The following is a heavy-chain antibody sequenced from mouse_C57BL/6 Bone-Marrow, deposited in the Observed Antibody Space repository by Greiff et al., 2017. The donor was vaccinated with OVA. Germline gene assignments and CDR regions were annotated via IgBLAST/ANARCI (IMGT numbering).Heavy chain of an antibody. D-gene: IGHD2-2*01. J-gene: IGHJ1*03. CDR2: ISSGSSTI. CDR1: GFTFSDYG. V-gene: IGHV5-17*01. Sequence: EVNVVESGGGLVKPGGSLKLSCAASGFTFSDYGMHWVRQAPEKGLEWVAYISSGSSTIYYADPVKGRFTISSDNAKNPLFLQMTSLRSADTAMDYCARRRGMVTTGYFDVWGTGTTVTVSA. CDR3: ARRRGMVTTGYFDV.